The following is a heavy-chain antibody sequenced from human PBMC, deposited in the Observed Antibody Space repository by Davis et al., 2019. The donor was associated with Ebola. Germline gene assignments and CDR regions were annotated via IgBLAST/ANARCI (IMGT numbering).Heavy chain of an antibody. CDR2: INGSNGNT. CDR1: GSTFTNYA. V-gene: IGHV1-3*01. CDR3: ARASFGYNSGWYADD. J-gene: IGHJ4*02. D-gene: IGHD6-19*01. Sequence: ASVKVSCKASGSTFTNYAIHWVRQAPGQRLEWMGWINGSNGNTKYSQKFQGRVTITTDTSASTVYLDLTSLRSDDTAVCYCARASFGYNSGWYADDWGPGSLVTVSS.